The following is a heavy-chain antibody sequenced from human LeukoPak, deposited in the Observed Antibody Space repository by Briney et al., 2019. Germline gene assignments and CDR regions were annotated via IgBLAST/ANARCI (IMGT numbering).Heavy chain of an antibody. Sequence: GGSLRLSCAVSGGTFSAYWMAWVRQSPGKGLEWVAEINEDGSVKYYVDSMKGRFTISRDNAKNSLYLQMNSLRGEDTAVYYCARKGGIYCNDGCFHDAFDIWGQGTTVTVSS. D-gene: IGHD2/OR15-2a*01. CDR1: GGTFSAYW. J-gene: IGHJ3*02. CDR2: INEDGSVK. CDR3: ARKGGIYCNDGCFHDAFDI. V-gene: IGHV3-7*01.